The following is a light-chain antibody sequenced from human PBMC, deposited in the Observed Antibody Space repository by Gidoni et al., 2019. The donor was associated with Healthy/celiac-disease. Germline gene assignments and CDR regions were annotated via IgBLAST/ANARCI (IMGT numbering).Light chain of an antibody. Sequence: SCRSSQSLLHSNGYNYLDWYLQKPGQSPQLLIYLGSNRASGVPDRFSGSGSGTDFTLTISRVEAEDVGVYYCMQALQTPLTFGGGTKVEIK. CDR3: MQALQTPLT. V-gene: IGKV2-28*01. CDR1: QSLLHSNGYNY. CDR2: LGS. J-gene: IGKJ4*01.